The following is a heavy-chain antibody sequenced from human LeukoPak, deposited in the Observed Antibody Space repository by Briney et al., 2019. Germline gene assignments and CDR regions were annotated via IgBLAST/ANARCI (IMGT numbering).Heavy chain of an antibody. CDR1: GGSISSYY. Sequence: PSETLSLTCTVSGGSISSYYWSWIRQPPGKGLEWIGYIYYSGSTNYNPSLKSRVTISVDTSKNQFSLKLSSVTAADTAVYYCARRVAPARGYSSSWYSQYYFDYWGQGTLVTVSS. V-gene: IGHV4-59*08. D-gene: IGHD6-13*01. CDR3: ARRVAPARGYSSSWYSQYYFDY. CDR2: IYYSGST. J-gene: IGHJ4*02.